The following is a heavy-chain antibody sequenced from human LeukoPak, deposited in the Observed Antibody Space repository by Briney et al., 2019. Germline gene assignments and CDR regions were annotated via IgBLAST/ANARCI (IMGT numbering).Heavy chain of an antibody. CDR2: IYTSGST. V-gene: IGHV4-4*07. CDR1: GGSISSYY. Sequence: SETLSLTCTVSGGSISSYYWSWIRQPAGKGLEWIGRIYTSGSTNYNPSLKSRVTMSVDTSKNQFSLKLSSVTAADTAVYYCARQGPAAMDYYYYYMDVWGKGTTVTVSS. D-gene: IGHD2-2*01. CDR3: ARQGPAAMDYYYYYMDV. J-gene: IGHJ6*03.